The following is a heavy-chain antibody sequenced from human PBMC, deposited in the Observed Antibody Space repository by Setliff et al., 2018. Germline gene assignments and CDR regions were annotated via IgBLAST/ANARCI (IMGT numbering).Heavy chain of an antibody. V-gene: IGHV4-34*01. CDR1: GGSFSNYY. Sequence: PSETLSLTCVVYGGSFSNYYWSWIRQPPGKGLEWIGEINHSGSTKCNPSLKSRVTLSVDTPKNQFSLELTSVTAADTAVYYCVREGYSEYFQDWGRGTLVTVSS. CDR2: INHSGST. CDR3: VREGYSEYFQD. J-gene: IGHJ1*01. D-gene: IGHD1-1*01.